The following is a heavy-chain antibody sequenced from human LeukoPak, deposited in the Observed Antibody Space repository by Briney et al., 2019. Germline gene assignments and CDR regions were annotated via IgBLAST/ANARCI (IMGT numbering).Heavy chain of an antibody. Sequence: PSQTLSLTCAVSGYSISRGYYWGWIRQPPGKGLEWIGSIYTSGSNYYNPSLKSRVTISVDTSKNRFALKLSSVTAADTAVYYCARGGSRKSTYYYDSSGPEPLDYWGQGTLVTVSS. D-gene: IGHD3-22*01. V-gene: IGHV4-38-2*01. CDR3: ARGGSRKSTYYYDSSGPEPLDY. J-gene: IGHJ4*02. CDR2: IYTSGSN. CDR1: GYSISRGYY.